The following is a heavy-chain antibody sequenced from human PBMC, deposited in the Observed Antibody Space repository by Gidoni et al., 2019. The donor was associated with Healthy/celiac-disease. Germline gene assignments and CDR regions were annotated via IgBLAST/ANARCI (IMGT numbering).Heavy chain of an antibody. Sequence: HMQLVQSGPEVKKPGPSVKVSCQASGFTFTSSAMQWVRQARGQRLEWIGWIVVGSGNTNYAQKFQERVTITRDMSTSTAYMELSSLRSEDTAVYYCAAIPDIVVVPAYYFDYWGQGTLVTVSS. V-gene: IGHV1-58*02. D-gene: IGHD2-2*01. CDR3: AAIPDIVVVPAYYFDY. J-gene: IGHJ4*02. CDR2: IVVGSGNT. CDR1: GFTFTSSA.